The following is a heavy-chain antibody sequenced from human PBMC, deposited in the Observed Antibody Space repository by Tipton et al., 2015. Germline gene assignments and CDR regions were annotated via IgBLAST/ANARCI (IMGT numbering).Heavy chain of an antibody. J-gene: IGHJ4*02. CDR1: GYTFTSYD. D-gene: IGHD6-19*01. V-gene: IGHV1-8*01. CDR3: ARGRGIKLTAVVGHTGLGVDY. Sequence: QSGAEVKKPGASVKVSCKASGYTFTSYDINWVRQATGQGLEWMGWMNPNSGNTGYAQKFQGRVTITADESTTTSYMELSSLRSEDTAVYYCARGRGIKLTAVVGHTGLGVDYWGQGTLVTVSS. CDR2: MNPNSGNT.